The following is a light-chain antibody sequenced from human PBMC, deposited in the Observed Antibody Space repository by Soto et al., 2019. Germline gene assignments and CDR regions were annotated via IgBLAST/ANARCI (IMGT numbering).Light chain of an antibody. CDR1: QGISSH. CDR2: AAS. CDR3: QQYDTFPRT. J-gene: IGKJ1*01. Sequence: VIWMTQSPSLLSASTGDRVTISCRVSQGISSHLAWYQQKPGRAPELLIYAASTLQSGVPSRFSGSGSGTDFTLTISCLQSEDFATYYCQQYDTFPRTFGQGTKVEIK. V-gene: IGKV1D-8*01.